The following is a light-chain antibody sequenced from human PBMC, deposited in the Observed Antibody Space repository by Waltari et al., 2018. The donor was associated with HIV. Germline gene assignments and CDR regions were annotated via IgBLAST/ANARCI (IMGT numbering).Light chain of an antibody. J-gene: IGLJ2*01. V-gene: IGLV1-44*01. CDR2: SNN. Sequence: QSVLTQPPSASGTPGQRVTISCSGSSSNIGSSTVNWYQQLPGTAPKLLTYSNNQRPSGVPDRFSGSKSGTSASLAISGLQSEDEADYYCAAWDDSLNGVVFGGGTKLTVL. CDR1: SSNIGSST. CDR3: AAWDDSLNGVV.